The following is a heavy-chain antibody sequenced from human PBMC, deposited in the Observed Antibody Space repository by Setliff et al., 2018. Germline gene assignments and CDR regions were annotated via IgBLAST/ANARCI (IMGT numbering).Heavy chain of an antibody. CDR2: IYTSGST. CDR1: GGSISSGSYY. J-gene: IGHJ4*02. CDR3: ASYRQDVNY. Sequence: SETLSLTCTVSGGSISSGSYYWSWIRQPAGKGLEWIGHIYTSGSTNYNPSLKSRVTISVDTSKNPFSLKLSSVTAADTAVYYCASYRQDVNYWGQGTLVTV. D-gene: IGHD4-4*01. V-gene: IGHV4-61*09.